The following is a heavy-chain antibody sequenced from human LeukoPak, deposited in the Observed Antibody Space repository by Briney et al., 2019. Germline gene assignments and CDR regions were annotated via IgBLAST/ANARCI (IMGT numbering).Heavy chain of an antibody. Sequence: SETLSLTCTVSGGSISSSSYYWGWIRQPPGKGLEWIGYIYYSGSTNYNPSLKSRVTISVDTSKNQFSLKLSSVTAADTAVYYCATYGDHFDYWGQGTLVTVSS. D-gene: IGHD4-17*01. CDR3: ATYGDHFDY. CDR2: IYYSGST. V-gene: IGHV4-61*05. CDR1: GGSISSSSYY. J-gene: IGHJ4*02.